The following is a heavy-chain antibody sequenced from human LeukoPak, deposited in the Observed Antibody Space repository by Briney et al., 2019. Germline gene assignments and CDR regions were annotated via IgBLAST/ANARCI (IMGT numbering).Heavy chain of an antibody. V-gene: IGHV3-23*01. CDR1: GFTFSSYA. CDR2: IGVSGGTT. D-gene: IGHD1-26*01. CDR3: AKAIMGAILHAFDI. Sequence: GGSLRLSCAASGFTFSSYAMSWVRQAPGKGLEWVPTIGVSGGTTYYADSVKGRFTISRDNSRNTLYLQMNSLRAEDTAVYYCAKAIMGAILHAFDIWGQGTMATVSS. J-gene: IGHJ3*02.